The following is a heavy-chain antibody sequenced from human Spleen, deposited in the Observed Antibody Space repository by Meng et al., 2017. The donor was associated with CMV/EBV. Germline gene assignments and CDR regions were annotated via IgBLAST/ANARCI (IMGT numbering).Heavy chain of an antibody. Sequence: GESLKISCAASGFTFSSYEMNWVRQAPGKGLEWVSYISSSGSTIYYADSVKGRFTISRDNAKNSLYLQMNSLRAEDTAVYYCARDYYDSSGYYYYYGMDVWGQGTTVTVSS. CDR2: ISSSGSTI. CDR3: ARDYYDSSGYYYYYGMDV. D-gene: IGHD3-22*01. CDR1: GFTFSSYE. J-gene: IGHJ6*02. V-gene: IGHV3-48*03.